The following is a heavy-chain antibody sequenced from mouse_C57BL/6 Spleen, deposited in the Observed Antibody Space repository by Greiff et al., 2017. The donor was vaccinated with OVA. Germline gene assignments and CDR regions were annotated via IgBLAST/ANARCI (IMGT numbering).Heavy chain of an antibody. J-gene: IGHJ1*03. CDR3: ARFGNYGYFDV. V-gene: IGHV5-17*01. CDR1: GFTFSDYG. D-gene: IGHD2-1*01. Sequence: EVHLVESGGGLVKPGGSLKLSCAASGFTFSDYGMHWVRQAPEKGLEWVAYISSGSSTIYYADTVKGRFTISRDNAKNTLFLQMTRLRAEDTAMYYCARFGNYGYFDVWGTGTTVTVSS. CDR2: ISSGSSTI.